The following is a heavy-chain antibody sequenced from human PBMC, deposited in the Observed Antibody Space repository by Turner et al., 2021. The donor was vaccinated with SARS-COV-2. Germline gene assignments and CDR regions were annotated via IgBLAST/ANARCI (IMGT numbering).Heavy chain of an antibody. J-gene: IGHJ5*02. Sequence: QVLLKGSGPGLVKPSETLSLTCTVSGASINSYYWAWIRQPPGKRLEWLGYIYYRGSTNYNPSLKSRVTISVDTSKNQFSLKLTSVTAADTAVYYCARELSNNWFDPWGQGTLGTVSS. V-gene: IGHV4-59*01. CDR1: GASINSYY. CDR2: IYYRGST. CDR3: ARELSNNWFDP.